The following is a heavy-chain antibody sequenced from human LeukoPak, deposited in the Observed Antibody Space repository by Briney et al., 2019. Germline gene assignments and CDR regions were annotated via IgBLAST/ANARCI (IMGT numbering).Heavy chain of an antibody. V-gene: IGHV1-2*04. J-gene: IGHJ4*02. CDR3: AREYGEYYDFWSGYVPYYFDY. D-gene: IGHD3-3*01. CDR2: INPNSGGT. CDR1: GYTFTGYY. Sequence: HGASVKVSCKASGYTFTGYYMHWVRQAPGQGLEWMGWINPNSGGTNYAQKFQGWVTMTRDTSISTAYMELSRLRSDDTAVYYCAREYGEYYDFWSGYVPYYFDYWGQGTLVTVSS.